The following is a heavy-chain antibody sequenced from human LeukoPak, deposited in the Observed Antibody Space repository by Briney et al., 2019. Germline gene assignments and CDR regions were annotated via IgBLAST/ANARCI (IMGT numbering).Heavy chain of an antibody. CDR3: ARDPSYAAFDI. CDR2: ISSSGSTI. Sequence: GGSLRPSCAASGFTFSSYEMNWVRQAPGKGLEWVSYISSSGSTIYYADSVKGRFTISRDNAKNSLYLQMNSLRAEDTAIYYCARDPSYAAFDIWGRGTMVTVSS. V-gene: IGHV3-48*03. CDR1: GFTFSSYE. J-gene: IGHJ3*02.